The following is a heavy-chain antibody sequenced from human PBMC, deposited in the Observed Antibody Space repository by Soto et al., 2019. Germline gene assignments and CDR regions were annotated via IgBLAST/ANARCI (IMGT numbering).Heavy chain of an antibody. CDR2: IRSKAYGGTT. D-gene: IGHD3-22*01. CDR3: TSSKGNMIETP. Sequence: TFGDYAMSWFRQAPGKGLEWVGFIRSKAYGGTTEYAASVKGRFTISRDDSKSIAYLQMNSLKTEDTAVYYCTSSKGNMIETPWGQGTLVTVSS. V-gene: IGHV3-49*03. J-gene: IGHJ5*02. CDR1: TFGDYA.